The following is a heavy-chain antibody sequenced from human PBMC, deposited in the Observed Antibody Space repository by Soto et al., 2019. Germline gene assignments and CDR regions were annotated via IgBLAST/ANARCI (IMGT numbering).Heavy chain of an antibody. J-gene: IGHJ5*02. CDR2: IGTAGDT. D-gene: IGHD3-3*01. CDR3: AREDRITIFGVVTSNWFDP. V-gene: IGHV3-13*01. Sequence: EVQLVESGGGLVQPGGSLRLSCAASGFTFSSYDMHWVRQATGKGLEWVSAIGTAGDTYYPGSVKGRFTISRENAKNYLYLQMNSLRAEDTAVYYCAREDRITIFGVVTSNWFDPWGQGTLVTVSS. CDR1: GFTFSSYD.